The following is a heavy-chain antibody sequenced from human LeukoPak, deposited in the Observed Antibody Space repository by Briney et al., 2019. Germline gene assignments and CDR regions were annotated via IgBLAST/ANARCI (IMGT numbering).Heavy chain of an antibody. CDR2: IYYSGSA. CDR1: GGSISSADFY. V-gene: IGHV4-31*11. CDR3: ARGSDFFDY. J-gene: IGHJ4*02. Sequence: SETLSPTCAVSGGSISSADFYWSWIRQHPGKGLEWIGFIYYSGSAYYNPSLKSRVSISIDTSKNQFSLTLNSVTAADTAVYYCARGSDFFDYWGQGTLVTVSS.